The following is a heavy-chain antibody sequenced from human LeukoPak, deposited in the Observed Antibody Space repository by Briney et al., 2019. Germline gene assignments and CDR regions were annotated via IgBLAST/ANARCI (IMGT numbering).Heavy chain of an antibody. Sequence: PGGSLRLSCAASGFTFTNAWMTWVRQAPGKGLEWVGRIKSKGDGETTDYAAPVKGRFSMSRDDSKATMYLQMYSLEAEDTAVYYCTTDLGLTMIRGVIVYWGQGALVTVTS. V-gene: IGHV3-15*01. CDR3: TTDLGLTMIRGVIVY. CDR2: IKSKGDGETT. D-gene: IGHD3-10*01. CDR1: GFTFTNAW. J-gene: IGHJ4*02.